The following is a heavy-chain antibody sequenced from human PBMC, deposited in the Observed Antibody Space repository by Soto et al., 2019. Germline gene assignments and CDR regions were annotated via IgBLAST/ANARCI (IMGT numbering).Heavy chain of an antibody. V-gene: IGHV3-30-3*01. CDR2: ISYDGSNK. D-gene: IGHD6-13*01. CDR1: GFTFSSYA. Sequence: PGGSLRLSCAASGFTFSSYAMHWVRQAPGKGLEWVAVISYDGSNKYYADSEMGRFTISRDNSKNTLYLQMNSLRAEDTAVYYCAREGMAAAGTLLYLQPADDAFDIWGQGTMVTVSS. CDR3: AREGMAAAGTLLYLQPADDAFDI. J-gene: IGHJ3*02.